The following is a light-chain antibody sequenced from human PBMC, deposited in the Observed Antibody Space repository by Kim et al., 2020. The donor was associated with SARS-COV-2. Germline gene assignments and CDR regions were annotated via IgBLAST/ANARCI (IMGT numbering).Light chain of an antibody. Sequence: PGERATLSCRASQSISSYLAWYQQKPGQAPRLLIYGASSRATGIPDRFSGRGSGTDFTLTISRLEPEDFAVYYCQQYGGTPPRYTFGQGTKLEI. V-gene: IGKV3-20*01. CDR3: QQYGGTPPRYT. CDR2: GAS. CDR1: QSISSY. J-gene: IGKJ2*01.